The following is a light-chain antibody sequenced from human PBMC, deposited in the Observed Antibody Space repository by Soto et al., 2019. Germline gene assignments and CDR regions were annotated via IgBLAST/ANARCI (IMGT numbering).Light chain of an antibody. CDR2: GAS. CDR1: QSVSRN. CDR3: HQYNNLWT. V-gene: IGKV3-15*01. Sequence: LSLCSGGRANLYIRASQSVSRNLAWYQQKPGQAPRLLIFGASTRATGIPARFSGSGSGTEFTLTISSLQSEDFGVYYCHQYNNLWTFGPGTKVDIK. J-gene: IGKJ1*01.